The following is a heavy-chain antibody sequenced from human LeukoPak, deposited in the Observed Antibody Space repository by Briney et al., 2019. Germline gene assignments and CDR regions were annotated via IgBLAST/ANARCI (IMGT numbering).Heavy chain of an antibody. D-gene: IGHD3/OR15-3a*01. Sequence: ASVKVSCKASGYTFTGYGISWVRQAPGQGLEWMGWINPNSGGTNYAQKFQGRVTMTRDTSISTAYMELSRLRSDDTAVYYCARDQDGLLFFGYWGQGTLVTVSS. J-gene: IGHJ4*02. V-gene: IGHV1-2*02. CDR1: GYTFTGYG. CDR3: ARDQDGLLFFGY. CDR2: INPNSGGT.